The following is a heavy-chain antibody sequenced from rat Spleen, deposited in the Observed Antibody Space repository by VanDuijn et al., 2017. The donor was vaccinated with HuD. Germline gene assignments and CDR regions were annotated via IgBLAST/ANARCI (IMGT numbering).Heavy chain of an antibody. J-gene: IGHJ4*01. Sequence: EVQLVESGGGLVQPGRSLKLSCAASGFTFSTFPMAWVRQAPKMGLEWVASISSGGGDTYYPDSVRGRFTISRDNAKSTLYLQMDSLRSEDTASYYCARGGNYALDAWGQGASVTVSS. CDR3: ARGGNYALDA. CDR2: ISSGGGDT. CDR1: GFTFSTFP. D-gene: IGHD1-10*01. V-gene: IGHV5-25*01.